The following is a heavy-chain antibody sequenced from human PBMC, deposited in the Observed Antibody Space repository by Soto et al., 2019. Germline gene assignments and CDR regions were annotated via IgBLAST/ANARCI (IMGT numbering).Heavy chain of an antibody. D-gene: IGHD1-26*01. CDR2: ISGSGGST. CDR1: GFTFSSYA. V-gene: IGHV3-23*01. Sequence: GGSLRLSCAASGFTFSSYAMSWVRQAPGKGLEWVSAISGSGGSTYYADSVKGRFTISRDNSKNTLYLQMNSLRAEDTAVYYCAKEDGVAGTSTWVVGATRMFDYWGQGTLVTVSS. J-gene: IGHJ4*02. CDR3: AKEDGVAGTSTWVVGATRMFDY.